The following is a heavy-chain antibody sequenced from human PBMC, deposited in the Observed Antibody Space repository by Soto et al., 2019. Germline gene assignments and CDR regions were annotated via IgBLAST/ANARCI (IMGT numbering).Heavy chain of an antibody. V-gene: IGHV2-5*02. CDR1: GFSLSTSGVG. CDR3: AHRYSSSRYVLDAFDI. CDR2: IYWDDDK. J-gene: IGHJ3*02. D-gene: IGHD6-13*01. Sequence: SGPTLVNPTQTLTLTCTFSGFSLSTSGVGVGWIRQPPGKALEWLALIYWDDDKRYSPSLKSRLTITKDTSKNQVVLTMTNMDRVDTATYYCAHRYSSSRYVLDAFDIWGQGTMVTVSS.